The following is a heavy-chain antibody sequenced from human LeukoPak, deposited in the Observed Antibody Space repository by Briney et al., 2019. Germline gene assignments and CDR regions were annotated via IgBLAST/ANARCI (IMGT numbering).Heavy chain of an antibody. J-gene: IGHJ4*02. CDR1: GGSISSGSYY. CDR2: IYTSGST. V-gene: IGHV4-61*02. CDR3: ARTYDTTRRDY. D-gene: IGHD3-22*01. Sequence: PSETLSLTCTASGGSISSGSYYWSWIRQPAGKGLEWVGRIYTSGSTNYNPSLNSRITISVDTSKNQFSLKLSSVTAADTAVYYCARTYDTTRRDYWGQGTLVTVSS.